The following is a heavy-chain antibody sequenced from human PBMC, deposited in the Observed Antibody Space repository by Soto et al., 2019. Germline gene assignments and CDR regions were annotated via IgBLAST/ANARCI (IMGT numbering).Heavy chain of an antibody. CDR3: ARVRSYYEDAFDI. J-gene: IGHJ3*02. D-gene: IGHD3-22*01. CDR1: GFTFSSYS. CDR2: ISSSSSYI. V-gene: IGHV3-21*01. Sequence: GGSLRLSCAASGFTFSSYSMNWVRQAPGKGLEWVSSISSSSSYIYYADSVKGRFTISRDNAKNSLYLQMNSLRAEDTAVYYCARVRSYYEDAFDIWGQGTMVTVSS.